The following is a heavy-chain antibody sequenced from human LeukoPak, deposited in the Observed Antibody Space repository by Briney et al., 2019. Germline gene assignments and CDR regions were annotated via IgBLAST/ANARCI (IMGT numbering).Heavy chain of an antibody. Sequence: SETLSLTCTVSGGSISSSSYYWGWIRQPPGKGLEWIGSIYYSGSTNYNPSLKSRVTISVDTSKNQFSLKLSSVTAADTAVYYCARTLGYYDILKDYYYYYRDVWAKGTRVTISS. J-gene: IGHJ6*03. D-gene: IGHD3-9*01. CDR3: ARTLGYYDILKDYYYYYRDV. CDR1: GGSISSSSYY. CDR2: IYYSGST. V-gene: IGHV4-39*07.